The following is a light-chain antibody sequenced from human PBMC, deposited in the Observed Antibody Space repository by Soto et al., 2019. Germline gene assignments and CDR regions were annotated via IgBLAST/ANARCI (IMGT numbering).Light chain of an antibody. CDR3: QAWDTSTAV. J-gene: IGLJ2*01. Sequence: SYELTQPPSVSVSPGQTASITCSGDKLGDKYACWYQQKPGQSPVLVIYQDKKRPSGIPERFSGSNSGNTATLTISGTQAMDEADYYCQAWDTSTAVLGGGTKVTVL. CDR2: QDK. CDR1: KLGDKY. V-gene: IGLV3-1*01.